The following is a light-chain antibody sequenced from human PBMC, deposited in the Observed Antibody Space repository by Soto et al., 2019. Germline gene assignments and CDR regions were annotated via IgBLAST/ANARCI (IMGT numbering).Light chain of an antibody. V-gene: IGKV3-20*01. CDR3: QQYGASPLMYT. Sequence: EIVLTQSPGTLSLSPGETATLSCRASQSVSSTYLAWYQKKPGQAPRLLIYGASSRATGIPDRVSGSGSGTDFTLTISRLEPEDFAMYYCQQYGASPLMYTFGQGTKLEIK. CDR2: GAS. J-gene: IGKJ2*01. CDR1: QSVSSTY.